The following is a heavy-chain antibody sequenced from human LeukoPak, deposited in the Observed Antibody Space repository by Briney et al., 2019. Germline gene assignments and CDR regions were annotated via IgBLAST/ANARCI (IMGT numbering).Heavy chain of an antibody. CDR1: GYTFTGYY. D-gene: IGHD1-26*01. CDR3: ARLHYSGSPLGPYYFDH. V-gene: IGHV1-69*13. CDR2: IIPVFGTS. Sequence: ASVKVSCKASGYTFTGYYMHWVRQAPGQGLEWMGGIIPVFGTSRYPQRFQGRVTITADESTNTAYMELSSLRSEDTAMYYCARLHYSGSPLGPYYFDHWGQGTLVTVSS. J-gene: IGHJ4*02.